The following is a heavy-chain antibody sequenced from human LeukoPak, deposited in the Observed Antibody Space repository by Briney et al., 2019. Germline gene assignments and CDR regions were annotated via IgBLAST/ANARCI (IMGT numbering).Heavy chain of an antibody. D-gene: IGHD1-26*01. V-gene: IGHV1-2*02. CDR1: GYTFTGYY. J-gene: IGHJ4*02. CDR3: AGGLVEWELSTSETFDY. CDR2: INPNSGGT. Sequence: ASVKVSCKASGYTFTGYYMHWVRQAPGQGLEWMGWINPNSGGTNYAQKFQGRVTMTRDTSISTAYMELSRLRSDDTAVYYCAGGLVEWELSTSETFDYWGQGTLVTVSP.